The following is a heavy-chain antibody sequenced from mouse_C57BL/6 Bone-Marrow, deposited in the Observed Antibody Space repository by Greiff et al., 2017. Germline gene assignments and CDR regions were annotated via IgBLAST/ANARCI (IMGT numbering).Heavy chain of an antibody. CDR2: IDPSDSYT. V-gene: IGHV1-69*01. J-gene: IGHJ3*01. Sequence: QVQLQQSGAELVKPGASVKLSCKASGYTFTSYWMHWVKQRPGQGLEWIGEIDPSDSYTNYNQKFKGKSTLTVDKSSSTAYMQLSSLTSEDSAVYYCAREGPYYYGSSWFAYWGQGTLVTVSA. D-gene: IGHD1-1*01. CDR3: AREGPYYYGSSWFAY. CDR1: GYTFTSYW.